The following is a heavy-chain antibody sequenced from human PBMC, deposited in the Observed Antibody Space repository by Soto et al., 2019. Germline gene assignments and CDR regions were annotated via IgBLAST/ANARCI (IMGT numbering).Heavy chain of an antibody. CDR2: SWHDGGEK. D-gene: IGHD3-22*01. Sequence: QVQLVESGGGVVQPWRSLRLSWTASGFTLSDYGMHWVRQATGKGREWVAVSWHDGGEKDYADAVTGRCTIARDSSKNTVHLQIASLGPEDTALYYCARNTRRDSPLAYWGQGTLVKVSS. CDR3: ARNTRRDSPLAY. CDR1: GFTLSDYG. J-gene: IGHJ4*02. V-gene: IGHV3-33*01.